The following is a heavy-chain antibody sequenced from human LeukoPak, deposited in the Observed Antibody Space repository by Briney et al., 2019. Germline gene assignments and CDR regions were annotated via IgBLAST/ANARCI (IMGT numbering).Heavy chain of an antibody. D-gene: IGHD3-10*01. V-gene: IGHV3-48*02. CDR3: ARGLGSDYYYYYMDV. CDR2: ISSRSSTI. J-gene: IGHJ6*03. CDR1: GFTFSNYS. Sequence: PGGSLRLSCAASGFTFSNYSMNWVRQAPGKGLEWVSYISSRSSTISYADSVKGRFTISRDNAKNSLYLQMNSLRDEDTAVYYCARGLGSDYYYYYMDVWGKGTTVTVSS.